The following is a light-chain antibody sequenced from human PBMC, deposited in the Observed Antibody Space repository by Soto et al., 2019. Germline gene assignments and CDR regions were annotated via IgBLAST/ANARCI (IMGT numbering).Light chain of an antibody. CDR2: ASS. V-gene: IGKV3-20*01. Sequence: EIVLTPSPGTLSLSPGERATLSCRASQSVSSSYLAWYQQKPGQAPRLFIYASSIRATGIPDRFSGSVSGTDFTLTISSLEPEDFAVYYCQQYGLTPRTFGRGTKVEIK. CDR3: QQYGLTPRT. J-gene: IGKJ1*01. CDR1: QSVSSSY.